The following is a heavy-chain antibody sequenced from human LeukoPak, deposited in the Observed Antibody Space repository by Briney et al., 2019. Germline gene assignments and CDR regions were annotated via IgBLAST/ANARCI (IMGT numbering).Heavy chain of an antibody. CDR3: ARIYSSGYYLGYFDY. Sequence: SETLSLTCTVSGGSISSSSYYWGWIRQPPGKGLEWIGYIYYSGSTNYNPSLKSRVTISVDTSRNQFSLKLSSVTAADTAVYYCARIYSSGYYLGYFDYWGQGTLVTVSS. CDR2: IYYSGST. J-gene: IGHJ4*02. CDR1: GGSISSSSYY. D-gene: IGHD3-22*01. V-gene: IGHV4-61*05.